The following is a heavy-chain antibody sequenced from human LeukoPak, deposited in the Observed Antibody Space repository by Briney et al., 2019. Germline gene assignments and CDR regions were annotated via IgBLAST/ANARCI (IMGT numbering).Heavy chain of an antibody. D-gene: IGHD3-22*01. CDR1: GFSFANYG. CDR3: ARGPRIVVVIPPFDI. CDR2: ISTSRT. V-gene: IGHV3-48*01. Sequence: GGSLRLSCVGSGFSFANYGTNWVRQAPGRGLEWVSYISTSRTDYADSVKGRFTVSRDNSKNTLYLQMNSLRAEDTAVYYCARGPRIVVVIPPFDIWGQGTMVTVSS. J-gene: IGHJ3*02.